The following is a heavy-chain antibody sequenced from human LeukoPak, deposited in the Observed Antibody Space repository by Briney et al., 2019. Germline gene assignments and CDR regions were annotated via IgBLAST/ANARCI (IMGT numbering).Heavy chain of an antibody. J-gene: IGHJ4*02. CDR2: INHSGST. V-gene: IGHV4-34*01. CDR3: ARFTYYYDSSGYYSGDY. CDR1: GGSFSGYC. Sequence: PSETLSLTCAVYGGSFSGYCWSWIRQPPGKGLEWIGEINHSGSTNYNPSLKSRVTISVDTSKNQFSLKLSSVTAADTAVYYCARFTYYYDSSGYYSGDYWGQGTLVTVSS. D-gene: IGHD3-22*01.